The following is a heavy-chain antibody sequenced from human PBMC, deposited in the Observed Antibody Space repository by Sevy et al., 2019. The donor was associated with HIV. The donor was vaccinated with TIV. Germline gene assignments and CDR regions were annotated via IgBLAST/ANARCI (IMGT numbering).Heavy chain of an antibody. V-gene: IGHV1-2*02. Sequence: ASMKVSCKASGYTFTGYYMHWVRQAPGQGLEWTGWINPNSGGTNYAQKFQGRVTMTRDTSISTAYMELSRLRSDDTAVYYCARRGITIFGVVTQGAFDIWGQGTMVTVSS. J-gene: IGHJ3*02. D-gene: IGHD3-3*01. CDR3: ARRGITIFGVVTQGAFDI. CDR1: GYTFTGYY. CDR2: INPNSGGT.